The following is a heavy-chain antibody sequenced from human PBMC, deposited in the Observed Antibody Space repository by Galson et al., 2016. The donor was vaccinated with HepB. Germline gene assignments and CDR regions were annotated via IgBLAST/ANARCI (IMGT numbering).Heavy chain of an antibody. Sequence: SLRLSCAASGFTFSMYWMGWVHQAPGREPEWLANIKGDGSDKFYVDSLNGRFTVSRDNAKNSLYLQMHSLRGEDTAVYYCVRNSRSPDYWGQGTLVTVSS. J-gene: IGHJ1*01. V-gene: IGHV3-7*01. CDR3: VRNSRSPDY. D-gene: IGHD1-7*01. CDR2: IKGDGSDK. CDR1: GFTFSMYW.